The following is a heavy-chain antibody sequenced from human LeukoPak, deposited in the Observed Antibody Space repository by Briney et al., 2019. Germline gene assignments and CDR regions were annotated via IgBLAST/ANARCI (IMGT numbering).Heavy chain of an antibody. J-gene: IGHJ6*03. Sequence: SETLSLTCTVSGGSISSYYWSWIRRPAGKRLEWIGRIYTSRSTNYNPSLKSRVTMSVDTSKNQFSLKLSSVTAADTAVYYRARGIGYYSDYYMDVWGKGTTVTVSS. CDR3: ARGIGYYSDYYMDV. V-gene: IGHV4-4*07. CDR1: GGSISSYY. CDR2: IYTSRST. D-gene: IGHD3-22*01.